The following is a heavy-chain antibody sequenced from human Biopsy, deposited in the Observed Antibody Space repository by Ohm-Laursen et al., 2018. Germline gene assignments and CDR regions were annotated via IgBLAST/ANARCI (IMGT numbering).Heavy chain of an antibody. CDR3: ARGDLPEFDY. CDR2: ISGRGGSGAST. CDR1: GFTFSNYA. D-gene: IGHD5/OR15-5a*01. V-gene: IGHV3-23*01. J-gene: IGHJ4*02. Sequence: SLRLSCAASGFTFSNYAMSWVRQAPGKGLECVSLISGRGGSGASTYYADSVKGWFTISRDNSKNTLFLQMNSLRAEDTAIYYCARGDLPEFDYWGQGTLVTVSS.